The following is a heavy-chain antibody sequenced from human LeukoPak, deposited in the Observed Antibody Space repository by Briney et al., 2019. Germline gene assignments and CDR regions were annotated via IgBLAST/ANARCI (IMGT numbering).Heavy chain of an antibody. CDR1: GGSFSGYY. J-gene: IGHJ4*02. Sequence: SETLSLTCAVYGGSFSGYYWSWIRQPPGKGLEWIGEINHSGSTNCNPSLKSRVTISVDTSKNQFSLKLSSVTAADTAVYYCARRPDDYGAMGFDYWGQGTLVTVSS. CDR2: INHSGST. CDR3: ARRPDDYGAMGFDY. V-gene: IGHV4-34*01. D-gene: IGHD4-17*01.